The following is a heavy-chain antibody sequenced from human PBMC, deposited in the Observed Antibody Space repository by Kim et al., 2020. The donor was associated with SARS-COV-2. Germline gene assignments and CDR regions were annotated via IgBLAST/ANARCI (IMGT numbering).Heavy chain of an antibody. D-gene: IGHD4-17*01. V-gene: IGHV4-39*07. J-gene: IGHJ5*02. CDR3: ARDLYGDPVGWFDP. Sequence: SETLSLTCTVSGGSISSSSYYWGWIRQPPGKVLEWIGSIYYSGSTYYNPSLKSRVTISVDTSKNQFSLKLSSVTAADTAVYYCARDLYGDPVGWFDPRG. CDR2: IYYSGST. CDR1: GGSISSSSYY.